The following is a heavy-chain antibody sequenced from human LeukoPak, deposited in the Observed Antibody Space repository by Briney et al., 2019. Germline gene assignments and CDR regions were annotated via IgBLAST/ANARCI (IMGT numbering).Heavy chain of an antibody. Sequence: GEALEISFRGSGYRFTSYWIGWVRPMPGKGLEWMGIIYPGDSDTRYSPSFQGQVTISADKPISTAYLQWSSLKASDTAMYYCARRYYYGSGQKYYFDYWGQGTLVTVSS. J-gene: IGHJ4*02. CDR2: IYPGDSDT. CDR3: ARRYYYGSGQKYYFDY. D-gene: IGHD3-10*01. V-gene: IGHV5-51*01. CDR1: GYRFTSYW.